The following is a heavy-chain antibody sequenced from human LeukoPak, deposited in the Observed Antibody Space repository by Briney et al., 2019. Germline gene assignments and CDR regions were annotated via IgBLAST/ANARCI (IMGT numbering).Heavy chain of an antibody. D-gene: IGHD2-2*01. Sequence: SETLPLTCTVSGGSISSYYWSWIRQPAGEGLEWIGRVYSSGTTNYNPSLQSRVTMSVDSSKNQFSLKLNSVTAADTAVYYCARGRYCTTTSCTYWYFDLWGRDSLVTVSS. CDR3: ARGRYCTTTSCTYWYFDL. CDR1: GGSISSYY. J-gene: IGHJ2*01. CDR2: VYSSGTT. V-gene: IGHV4-4*07.